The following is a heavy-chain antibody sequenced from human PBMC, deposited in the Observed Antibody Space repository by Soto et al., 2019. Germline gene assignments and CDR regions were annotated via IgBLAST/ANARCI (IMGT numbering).Heavy chain of an antibody. CDR1: GGSISSGGYS. CDR3: ARVRTTSRDWFDP. V-gene: IGHV4-30-2*01. Sequence: TLSLTCAVSGGSISSGGYSWSWIRQPPGKGLEWIGYIYHSGSTYYNPSLKSRVTISVDRSKNQFSLKLSSVTAADTAVYYCARVRTTSRDWFDPWGQGTLVTVSS. D-gene: IGHD4-4*01. CDR2: IYHSGST. J-gene: IGHJ5*02.